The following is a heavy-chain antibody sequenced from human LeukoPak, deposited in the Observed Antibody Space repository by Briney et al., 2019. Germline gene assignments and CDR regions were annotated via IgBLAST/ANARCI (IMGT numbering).Heavy chain of an antibody. CDR2: ISGSGGST. CDR1: GFTFSSYA. V-gene: IGHV3-23*01. J-gene: IGHJ4*02. CDR3: AKSGDSWSNRLYFDY. Sequence: PGGSLRLSCAASGFTFSSYAMSWVRQAPGKGLEWVSAISGSGGSTYYADSVKGRFTISRDNSKNTLYLQMNSLRAEDTAVYYCAKSGDSWSNRLYFDYWGQGTLVTVSS. D-gene: IGHD6-13*01.